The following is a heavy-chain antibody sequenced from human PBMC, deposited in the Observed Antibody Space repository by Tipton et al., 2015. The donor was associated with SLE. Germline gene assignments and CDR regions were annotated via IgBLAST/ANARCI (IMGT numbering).Heavy chain of an antibody. Sequence: TLSLTCTVSGGSISSSSYYWGWIRQPPGKGLEWIGSIYYSGSTYYNPSLKSRVTISVDTSKNQVSLKLSSVTAADTAVYYCARGGIAADWYDYWGQGTLVTVSS. CDR1: GGSISSSSYY. V-gene: IGHV4-39*07. CDR2: IYYSGST. CDR3: ARGGIAADWYDY. J-gene: IGHJ4*02. D-gene: IGHD6-13*01.